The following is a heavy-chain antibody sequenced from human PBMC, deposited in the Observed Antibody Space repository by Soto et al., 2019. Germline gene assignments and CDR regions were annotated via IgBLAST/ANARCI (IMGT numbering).Heavy chain of an antibody. Sequence: ASVKVSCKASGYTFTSPGISWGRQAPGQGLEWMGWISAYNGNTNYAQKLQGRVTMTTDTSTSTAYMELRSLRFDDTAVYYCARDLAYDSSGFPVPWGQGTLVTVSS. V-gene: IGHV1-18*04. CDR1: GYTFTSPG. D-gene: IGHD3-22*01. J-gene: IGHJ5*02. CDR3: ARDLAYDSSGFPVP. CDR2: ISAYNGNT.